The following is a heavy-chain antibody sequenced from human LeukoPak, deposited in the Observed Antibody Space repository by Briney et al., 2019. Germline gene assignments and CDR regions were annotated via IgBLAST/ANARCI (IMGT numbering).Heavy chain of an antibody. Sequence: GGSLRLSCAASGFTFSSYAMSWIRQAPGKGLEWVSAISGSGGSTYYADSVKGRFTISRDNSKNTLYLQMNSLRAEDTAVYYCAKDHLGSPSSPIFDYWGQGTLVTVSS. J-gene: IGHJ4*02. CDR2: ISGSGGST. V-gene: IGHV3-23*01. CDR3: AKDHLGSPSSPIFDY. D-gene: IGHD1-1*01. CDR1: GFTFSSYA.